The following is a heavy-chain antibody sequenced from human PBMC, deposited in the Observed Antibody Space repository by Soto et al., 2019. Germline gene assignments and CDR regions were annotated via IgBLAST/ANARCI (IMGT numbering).Heavy chain of an antibody. Sequence: QLVESGGGLVQPGGSLRLSCAASGFAFSTYSMNWVRQAPGKGLEWVSYISFSSTTIFYAESVRGRFTISRDNAKNSLYRQMNTLRDDDTAVYYYARDNGMAGSFDPWGQGTLVTVSS. CDR3: ARDNGMAGSFDP. CDR1: GFAFSTYS. D-gene: IGHD2-8*01. CDR2: ISFSSTTI. J-gene: IGHJ5*02. V-gene: IGHV3-48*02.